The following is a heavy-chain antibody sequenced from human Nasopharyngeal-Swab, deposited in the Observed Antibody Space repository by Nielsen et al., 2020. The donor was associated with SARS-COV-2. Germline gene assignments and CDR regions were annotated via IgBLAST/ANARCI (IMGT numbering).Heavy chain of an antibody. CDR1: GFTFSSYS. CDR3: VRGTIVGAAGYDY. V-gene: IGHV3-21*01. D-gene: IGHD1-26*01. Sequence: GESLKISCAGSGFTFSSYSMNWVRQAPGKGLEWISSINWDSSYIYHADSVKGRFTISRDNAKNSLYLQMTGLRPEDTAVYYCVRGTIVGAAGYDYWGQGTLLTVSS. J-gene: IGHJ4*02. CDR2: INWDSSYI.